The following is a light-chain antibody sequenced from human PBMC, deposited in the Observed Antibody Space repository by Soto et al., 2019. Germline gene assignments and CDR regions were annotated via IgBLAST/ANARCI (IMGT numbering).Light chain of an antibody. CDR3: QQYGSSPLT. CDR1: QSVSSSY. Sequence: DIVLTQSPGTLSLSPGERATLSCRASQSVSSSYLAWHQQKHGQAPRLLIYGASSRATDIPDRFSGSGSGTDFTLTISRLEPEDSAVYYCQQYGSSPLTFGGGTKVEI. CDR2: GAS. J-gene: IGKJ4*01. V-gene: IGKV3-20*01.